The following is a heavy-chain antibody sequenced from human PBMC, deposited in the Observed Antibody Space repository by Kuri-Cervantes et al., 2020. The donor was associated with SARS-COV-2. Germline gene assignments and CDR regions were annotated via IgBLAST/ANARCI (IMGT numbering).Heavy chain of an antibody. J-gene: IGHJ6*03. CDR3: ARVRVLDTAMVRGRDYYYYMDV. CDR2: IYTSGST. Sequence: SETLSLTCTVSGGSISSYYWSWIRQPAGKGLEWIGRIYTSGSTNYNPSLKSRVTMSVDTSKNQFSLKLSSETAADTAVYYCARVRVLDTAMVRGRDYYYYMDVWGKGTTVPSP. CDR1: GGSISSYY. D-gene: IGHD5-18*01. V-gene: IGHV4-4*07.